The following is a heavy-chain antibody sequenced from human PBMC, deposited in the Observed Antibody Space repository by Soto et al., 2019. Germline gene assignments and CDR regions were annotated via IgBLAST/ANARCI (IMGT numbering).Heavy chain of an antibody. J-gene: IGHJ5*02. CDR3: AREREDSKWLGINWFDP. D-gene: IGHD6-19*01. CDR1: GYTFTSYA. Sequence: GASVKVSCKASGYTFTSYAMHWVRQAPGQRFEWMGWINAGNGNTKYSQKFQGRVTITRDTSASTAYMELSSLRSEDTAVYYCAREREDSKWLGINWFDPWGQGTLVTVSS. CDR2: INAGNGNT. V-gene: IGHV1-3*01.